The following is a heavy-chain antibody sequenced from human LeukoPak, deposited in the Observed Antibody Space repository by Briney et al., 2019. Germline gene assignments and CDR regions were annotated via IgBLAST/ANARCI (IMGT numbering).Heavy chain of an antibody. Sequence: ASVKVSCKASGYTFTSYGISWVRQAPGQGLEWMGWISAYNGNTNYAQKLQGRVTMTTDTSTSTAYMELRSLRSDDTAVYYCARDWARYFDWLFPPYNWFDPWGQGTLVTVSS. J-gene: IGHJ5*02. CDR1: GYTFTSYG. V-gene: IGHV1-18*01. D-gene: IGHD3-9*01. CDR3: ARDWARYFDWLFPPYNWFDP. CDR2: ISAYNGNT.